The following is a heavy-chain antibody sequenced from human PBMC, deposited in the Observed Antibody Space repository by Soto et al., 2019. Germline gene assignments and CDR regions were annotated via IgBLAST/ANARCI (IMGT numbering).Heavy chain of an antibody. CDR1: GFTFRSYW. CDR2: IKQDGSDK. CDR3: ARDKNVYDFFGADDAFDI. Sequence: EVQLVESGGGLVQPGGSLRLSCAASGFTFRSYWMSLVRQAPGKGLEWVASIKQDGSDKYYVESVKGRFTISRDNAENSVDLLMNTLRAEDTAVYYCARDKNVYDFFGADDAFDIWGQGTMVTVSS. D-gene: IGHD3-3*01. J-gene: IGHJ3*02. V-gene: IGHV3-7*05.